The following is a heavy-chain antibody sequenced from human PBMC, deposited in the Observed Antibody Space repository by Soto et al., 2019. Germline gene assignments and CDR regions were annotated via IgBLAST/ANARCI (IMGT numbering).Heavy chain of an antibody. CDR1: GDSIRSSSY. CDR2: IYSTGNT. J-gene: IGHJ4*02. D-gene: IGHD3-22*01. CDR3: ARHLLDYFDSSGCRCFDY. Sequence: SETLSLTCTVSGDSIRSSSYWGWIRQPPGKGLEWIGSIYSTGNTYYNPSLNSQVTISVDTSKNQFSLNVISVTAADTAVYYCARHLLDYFDSSGCRCFDYWGQGTPVT. V-gene: IGHV4-39*01.